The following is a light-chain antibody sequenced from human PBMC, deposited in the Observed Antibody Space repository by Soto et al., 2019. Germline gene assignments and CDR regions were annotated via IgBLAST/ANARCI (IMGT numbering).Light chain of an antibody. Sequence: QSALTQPPSASGSPGQSVTISCTGTSSDIGGYNYVSWYRQHPGKAPKLMIFEVNKRPSGVPDRFSGSKFGNTASLTVSGLQTEDEADYYCTAFAGRNNLLFGGGTQLTVL. V-gene: IGLV2-8*01. CDR3: TAFAGRNNLL. CDR2: EVN. CDR1: SSDIGGYNY. J-gene: IGLJ3*02.